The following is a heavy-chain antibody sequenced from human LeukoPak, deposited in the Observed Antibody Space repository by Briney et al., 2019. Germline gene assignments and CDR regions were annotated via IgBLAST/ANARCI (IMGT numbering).Heavy chain of an antibody. Sequence: PGGSLRLSCAASGFTFSDFDMHWVRQATRRGLEWVSSIASAGDTYYVGSVRGRFTISRENAKNSLYLQMNSLRAGDTDVYYCLRGGHIGFDYWGRGTLVTVS. D-gene: IGHD2-21*01. V-gene: IGHV3-13*04. CDR2: IASAGDT. CDR3: LRGGHIGFDY. CDR1: GFTFSDFD. J-gene: IGHJ4*02.